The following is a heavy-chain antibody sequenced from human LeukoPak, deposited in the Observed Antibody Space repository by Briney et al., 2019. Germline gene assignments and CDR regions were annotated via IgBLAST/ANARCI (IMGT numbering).Heavy chain of an antibody. Sequence: ASVKVSCKASGYTSTGYYMHWVRQAPGQGLEWMGWINPNSGGTNYAQKFQGWVTMTRDTSISTAYMELSRLRSDDTAVYYCAREAAGSSGYYSDYWGQGTLVTVSS. CDR3: AREAAGSSGYYSDY. V-gene: IGHV1-2*04. J-gene: IGHJ4*02. CDR2: INPNSGGT. D-gene: IGHD3-22*01. CDR1: GYTSTGYY.